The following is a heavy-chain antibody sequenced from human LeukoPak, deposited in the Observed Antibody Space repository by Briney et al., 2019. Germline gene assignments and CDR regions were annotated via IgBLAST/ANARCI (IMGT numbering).Heavy chain of an antibody. CDR3: ASPAAAAAGNY. V-gene: IGHV3-30-3*01. CDR2: ISYDGSNK. Sequence: GGSLRLSCAVSGFTFSSYAMHWVRQAPGKGLEWVAVISYDGSNKYYADSVKGRFTISRDNSKNTLYLQMNSLRAEDTAVYYCASPAAAAAGNYWGQGTLVTVSS. J-gene: IGHJ4*02. CDR1: GFTFSSYA. D-gene: IGHD6-13*01.